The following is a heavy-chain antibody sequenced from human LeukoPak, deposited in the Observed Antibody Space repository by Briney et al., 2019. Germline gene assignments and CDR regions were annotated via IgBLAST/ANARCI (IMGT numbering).Heavy chain of an antibody. Sequence: PGGSLRLSCAASGFTFSRYAMSWVRQAPGKGLEWVSTISGSGGSTYYADSVKGRFTISRDNSKNTLFLQLNSLRADDTAVYYCAKDLVSYYYDSSGSAFDIWGQGTMVTVPS. CDR3: AKDLVSYYYDSSGSAFDI. D-gene: IGHD3-22*01. V-gene: IGHV3-23*01. J-gene: IGHJ3*02. CDR1: GFTFSRYA. CDR2: ISGSGGST.